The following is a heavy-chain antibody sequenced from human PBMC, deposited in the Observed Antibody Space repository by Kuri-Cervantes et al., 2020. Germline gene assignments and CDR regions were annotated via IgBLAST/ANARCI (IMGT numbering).Heavy chain of an antibody. D-gene: IGHD6-13*01. CDR2: MNPNSGNT. Sequence: ASVKFSCKASGYTFTSYDINWVRQATGQGLEWMGWMNPNSGNTGYAQKFQGRVTMTRNTSISTAYMELSSLRSEDTAVYYCAGDQQLVWVAFDIWGQGTMVTVSS. CDR3: AGDQQLVWVAFDI. J-gene: IGHJ3*02. V-gene: IGHV1-8*01. CDR1: GYTFTSYD.